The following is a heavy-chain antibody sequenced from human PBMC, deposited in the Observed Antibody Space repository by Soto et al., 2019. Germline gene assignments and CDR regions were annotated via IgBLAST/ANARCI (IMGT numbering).Heavy chain of an antibody. V-gene: IGHV3-23*01. Sequence: GGSLRLSCAASGFTFSSYAMSWVRQAPGKGLEWVSAISGSGGSTYYADSVKGRFTISRDNSKNTLYLQMNSLRAEDTAVYYCARDLRKPHYYYGMDVWGQGITVTVSS. CDR2: ISGSGGST. CDR1: GFTFSSYA. J-gene: IGHJ6*02. CDR3: ARDLRKPHYYYGMDV.